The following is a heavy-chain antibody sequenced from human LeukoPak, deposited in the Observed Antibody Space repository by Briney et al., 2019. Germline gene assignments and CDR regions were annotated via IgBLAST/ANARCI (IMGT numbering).Heavy chain of an antibody. D-gene: IGHD6-13*01. CDR3: ARNEGIVVAGTWFDN. V-gene: IGHV4-38-2*01. J-gene: IGHJ4*02. CDR1: GFSITGGYY. CDR2: VYHNGNT. Sequence: SETLSLNCAVSGFSITGGYYWVWIRQPPGKGLEWIGSVYHNGNTLFNTSLKSRVTLSVDSSKNQFALRLSSVMLAYTSRYYCARNEGIVVAGTWFDNWGQGNVVIVSS.